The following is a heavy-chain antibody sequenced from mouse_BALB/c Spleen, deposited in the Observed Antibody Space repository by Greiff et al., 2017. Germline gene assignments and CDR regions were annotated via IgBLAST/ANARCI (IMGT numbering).Heavy chain of an antibody. V-gene: IGHV5-12-1*01. CDR3: ARLGRYAMDY. CDR1: GFAFSSYD. Sequence: EVMLVESGGGLVKPGGSLKLSCAASGFAFSSYDMSWVRQTPEKRLEWVAYISSGGGSTYYPDTVKGRFTISRDNAKNTLYLQMSSLKSEDTAMYYCARLGRYAMDYWGQGTSVTVSS. J-gene: IGHJ4*01. CDR2: ISSGGGST. D-gene: IGHD4-1*01.